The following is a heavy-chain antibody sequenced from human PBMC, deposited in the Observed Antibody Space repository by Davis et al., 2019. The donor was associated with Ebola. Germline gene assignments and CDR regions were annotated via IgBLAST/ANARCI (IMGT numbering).Heavy chain of an antibody. V-gene: IGHV3-30*18. Sequence: PGGSLRLSCAASGFTFSSYAMSWVRQAPGKGLEWVAVISYDGSHKYYADSVKGRFTISRDNSKNTLYLQMNSLRAEDTAVYYCAKSPREDYYYDSSGYYAKTDNYFDYWGQGTLVTVSS. CDR2: ISYDGSHK. CDR3: AKSPREDYYYDSSGYYAKTDNYFDY. CDR1: GFTFSSYA. J-gene: IGHJ4*02. D-gene: IGHD3-22*01.